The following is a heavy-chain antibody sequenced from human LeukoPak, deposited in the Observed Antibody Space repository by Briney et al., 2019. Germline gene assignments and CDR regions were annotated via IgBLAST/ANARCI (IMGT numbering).Heavy chain of an antibody. V-gene: IGHV5-51*01. CDR2: IYPGDSDT. CDR3: TGVGGDTAIIGYGMDV. CDR1: GYSITSYW. D-gene: IGHD5-18*01. J-gene: IGHJ6*02. Sequence: GESLKISCKGSGYSITSYWIGWVRQMPGKGLEWMGIIYPGDSDTRYSPSFQGQVTISADKSISTAYLQWSSLKASDTAMYYCTGVGGDTAIIGYGMDVWGQGTTVTVS.